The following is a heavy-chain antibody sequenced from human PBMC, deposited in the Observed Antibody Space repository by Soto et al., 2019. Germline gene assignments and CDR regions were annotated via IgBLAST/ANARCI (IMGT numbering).Heavy chain of an antibody. J-gene: IGHJ6*03. CDR3: ARGQRVPIHAPADDFWRLRRYYSMDV. V-gene: IGHV4-34*01. CDR2: IDHSGSS. Sequence: QVQLQQGGAGLLKPSDTLSLTCGVYGGSFSGYNWNWIRQPPGKGLEWIGAIDHSGSSNFNPFLKSRVTISVDTSTNHFSLKLISMTPADTAVYFPARGQRVPIHAPADDFWRLRRYYSMDVWCKGTPVTVSS. CDR1: GGSFSGYN. D-gene: IGHD3-3*01.